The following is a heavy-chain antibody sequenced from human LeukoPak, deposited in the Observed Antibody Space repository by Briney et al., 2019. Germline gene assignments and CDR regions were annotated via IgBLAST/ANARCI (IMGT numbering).Heavy chain of an antibody. D-gene: IGHD6-19*01. CDR2: INHSGST. Sequence: SETLSLTCAVYGGSFSGYYWSWIRQSPGKGLEWIGEINHSGSTNYNPSLKSRVTISVDTSKNQFSLKLSSVTAADTAVYYCARSQGSSGWYALYYYYGMDVWGQGTTVTVSS. J-gene: IGHJ6*02. CDR3: ARSQGSSGWYALYYYYGMDV. V-gene: IGHV4-34*01. CDR1: GGSFSGYY.